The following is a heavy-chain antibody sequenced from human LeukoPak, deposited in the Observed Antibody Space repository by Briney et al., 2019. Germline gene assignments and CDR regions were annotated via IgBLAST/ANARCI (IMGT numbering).Heavy chain of an antibody. V-gene: IGHV3-33*01. Sequence: GRSLRLSCAASGFTFSTFAMHWVRQAPGKGLEGVAIIWYDGSNENYIDSVKGRFTISRDNAKNTLYLQMNSLRADDTAVYYCARDLRLWGQGTLVTVSS. CDR1: GFTFSTFA. J-gene: IGHJ4*02. CDR2: IWYDGSNE. CDR3: ARDLRL.